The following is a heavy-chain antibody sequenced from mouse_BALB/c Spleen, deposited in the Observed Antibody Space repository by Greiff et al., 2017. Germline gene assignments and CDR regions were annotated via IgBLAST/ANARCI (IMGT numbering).Heavy chain of an antibody. CDR3: EGSYYAMDY. Sequence: EVQLQQSGAELVKPGASVKLSCTASGFNIKDTYMHWVKQRPEQGLEWIGRIDPANGNTKYDPKFQGKATITADTSSNTAYLKLSSLTSEDTAVYYCEGSYYAMDYWGQGTSVTVSS. CDR2: IDPANGNT. J-gene: IGHJ4*01. V-gene: IGHV14-3*02. CDR1: GFNIKDTY.